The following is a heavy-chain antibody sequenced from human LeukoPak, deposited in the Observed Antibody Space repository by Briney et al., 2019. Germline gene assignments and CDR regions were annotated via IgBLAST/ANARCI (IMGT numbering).Heavy chain of an antibody. V-gene: IGHV3-21*01. J-gene: IGHJ4*02. D-gene: IGHD3-10*01. CDR2: ITSGGDYI. CDR3: ARDHADYGSGSYADY. Sequence: GGSLRLSCAASGFTFNTFNMNWVRQAPGKGLEWVSSITSGGDYIYYADSVKGRFTISRDNAKNSLYLQMNSLRAEDTAVYYCARDHADYGSGSYADYWGQGTLVTVSS. CDR1: GFTFNTFN.